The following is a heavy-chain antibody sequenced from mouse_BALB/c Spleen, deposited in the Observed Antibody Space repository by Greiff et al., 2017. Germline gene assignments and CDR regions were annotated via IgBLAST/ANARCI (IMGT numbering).Heavy chain of an antibody. V-gene: IGHV1S29*02. CDR3: ARYGNYPWFAY. CDR1: GYTFTDYN. Sequence: EVKLQESGPELVKPGASVKISCKASGYTFTDYNMHWVKQSHGKSLEWIGYIYPYNGGTGYNQKFKSKATLTVDNSSSTAYMELRSLTSEDSAVYYCARYGNYPWFAYWGQGTLVTVSA. CDR2: IYPYNGGT. J-gene: IGHJ3*01. D-gene: IGHD2-1*01.